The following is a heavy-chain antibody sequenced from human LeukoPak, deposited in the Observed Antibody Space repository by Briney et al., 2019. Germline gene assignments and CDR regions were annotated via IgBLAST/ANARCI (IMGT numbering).Heavy chain of an antibody. CDR1: GGSFSGYY. Sequence: SETLSLTCVVYGGSFSGYYWSWIRQPPGKGLEWIGEINHSGSTNYNPSLKSRVTISVDTSKNQFSLKLSSVTAADTAVYYCARLKGCRGNYYGSGSYYKCYYFDYWGQGTLVTVSS. J-gene: IGHJ4*02. CDR3: ARLKGCRGNYYGSGSYYKCYYFDY. D-gene: IGHD3-10*01. V-gene: IGHV4-34*01. CDR2: INHSGST.